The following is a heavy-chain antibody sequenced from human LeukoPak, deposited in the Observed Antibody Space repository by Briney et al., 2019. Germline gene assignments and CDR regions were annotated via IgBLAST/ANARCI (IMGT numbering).Heavy chain of an antibody. CDR2: ISTYNGNT. J-gene: IGHJ4*02. V-gene: IGHV1-18*01. D-gene: IGHD3-16*01. CDR3: SRDCDRSAYFCY. CDR1: GYTHSHLC. Sequence: WASVKLPCNVSGYTHSHLCTIWARQAPGQGLEWMGWISTYNGNTNYAQKLQGRVAINTDTSTSTAYMELRSLRSDDTAVYNCSRDCDRSAYFCYCGQGTLVTVSS.